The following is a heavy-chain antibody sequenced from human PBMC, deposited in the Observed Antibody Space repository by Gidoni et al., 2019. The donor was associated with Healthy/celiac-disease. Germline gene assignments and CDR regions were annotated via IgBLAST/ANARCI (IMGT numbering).Heavy chain of an antibody. Sequence: QVPLVQSGAEVKKPGASVKVSCKASGYTFTSYGISWVRQAPGQGLEWMGWISAYNGNTNYAQKLQGRVTMTTDTSTSTAYMELRSLRSDDTAVYYCARDPHYYGSGSYEDYWGQGTLVTVSS. V-gene: IGHV1-18*01. CDR2: ISAYNGNT. D-gene: IGHD3-10*01. CDR3: ARDPHYYGSGSYEDY. J-gene: IGHJ4*02. CDR1: GYTFTSYG.